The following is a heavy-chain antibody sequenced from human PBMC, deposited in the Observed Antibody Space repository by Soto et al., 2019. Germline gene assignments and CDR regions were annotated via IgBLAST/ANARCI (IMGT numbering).Heavy chain of an antibody. J-gene: IGHJ4*02. Sequence: QVQLVQSGTEVKKPGSSVKVSCQASGDNFNNYAINWVRQAPGQGLEWMGGLVPIFLTANYAQKFQGRVTITADRSTSTAYMELSSLISEDTAVYYCTIGLGYSASWGQGTLVTVSS. CDR3: TIGLGYSAS. V-gene: IGHV1-69*06. CDR2: LVPIFLTA. D-gene: IGHD7-27*01. CDR1: GDNFNNYA.